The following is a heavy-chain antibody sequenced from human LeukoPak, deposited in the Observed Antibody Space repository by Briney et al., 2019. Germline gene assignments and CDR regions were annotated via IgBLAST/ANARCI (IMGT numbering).Heavy chain of an antibody. D-gene: IGHD3-3*01. V-gene: IGHV1-2*02. CDR1: GYSFTAYY. CDR3: ARGFGKGYYRVDV. CDR2: INPNSGGT. J-gene: IGHJ6*04. Sequence: ASVKVSCKASGYSFTAYYMHWVRQAPGQGLEWMGWINPNSGGTNYAQKFQGRVTMTRDTSITTAYMEMSRLRSDDTAVYYCARGFGKGYYRVDVWGKGTTVTISS.